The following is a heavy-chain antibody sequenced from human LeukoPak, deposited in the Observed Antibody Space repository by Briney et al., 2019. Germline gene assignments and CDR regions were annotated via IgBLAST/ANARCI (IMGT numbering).Heavy chain of an antibody. CDR3: ARVRGLNYYGSGSYYRSGYFDY. Sequence: SETLSLTCAVYGGSFSGYYWSWIRQPPGKGLEWIGEINQSGSTNYNPSLKSRVTISVDTSKNQFSLKLSSVTAADTAVYYCARVRGLNYYGSGSYYRSGYFDYWGQGALVTVSS. V-gene: IGHV4-34*01. J-gene: IGHJ4*02. CDR2: INQSGST. CDR1: GGSFSGYY. D-gene: IGHD3-10*01.